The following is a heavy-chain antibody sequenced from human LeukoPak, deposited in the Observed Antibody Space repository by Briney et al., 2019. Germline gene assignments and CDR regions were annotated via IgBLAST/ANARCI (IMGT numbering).Heavy chain of an antibody. V-gene: IGHV4-59*12. D-gene: IGHD3-10*01. CDR2: LYNTGST. J-gene: IGHJ4*02. Sequence: SETLSLTCTVSGGSISSYYWSWIRQPPGKGLEWIGYLYNTGSTNYNPSLKSRVTISVGTSKNQFSLKLSSVTAADTAVYYCARGKYYYGSGSLYFDYWGQGTLVTVSS. CDR1: GGSISSYY. CDR3: ARGKYYYGSGSLYFDY.